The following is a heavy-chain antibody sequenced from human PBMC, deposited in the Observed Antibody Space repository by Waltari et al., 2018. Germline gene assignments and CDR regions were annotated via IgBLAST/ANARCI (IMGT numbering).Heavy chain of an antibody. V-gene: IGHV1-69*01. J-gene: IGHJ6*02. CDR1: GGTFSSYA. D-gene: IGHD3-3*01. CDR3: ARGLLRFLEWLPHYYYYYGMDV. CDR2: IIPIFVTA. Sequence: QVQLVQSGAEVKKPGSSVKVSCKASGGTFSSYAISWVRQAPGQGLEWMGGIIPIFVTANYAQKFQGRVTITADESTSTAYMELSSLRSEDTAVYYCARGLLRFLEWLPHYYYYYGMDVWGQGTTVTVSS.